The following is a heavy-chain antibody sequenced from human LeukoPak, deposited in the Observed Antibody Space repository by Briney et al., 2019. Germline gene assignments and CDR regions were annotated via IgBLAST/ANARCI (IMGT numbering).Heavy chain of an antibody. D-gene: IGHD3-10*01. CDR1: GGSIRSGSYY. Sequence: SETLSLTCTVSGGSIRSGSYYWSWIRQAAGKGLEWIGRVYTSGSTNYNPSLESRVTISVDTSKNQFSLDLSSVTAADTAVYYCAGGVTIVRGTSKHFDYWGQGTLVTVSS. CDR2: VYTSGST. J-gene: IGHJ4*02. V-gene: IGHV4-61*02. CDR3: AGGVTIVRGTSKHFDY.